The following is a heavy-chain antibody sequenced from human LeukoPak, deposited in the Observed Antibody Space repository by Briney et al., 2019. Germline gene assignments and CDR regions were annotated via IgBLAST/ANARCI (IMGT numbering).Heavy chain of an antibody. V-gene: IGHV4-30-4*01. CDR3: ARDGVGGLYYFDY. J-gene: IGHJ4*02. CDR2: IYYSGST. CDR1: GGSLSSGDYY. D-gene: IGHD4-23*01. Sequence: PSHTLSLTCTVSGGSLSSGDYYWSWIRQPPAKGLEWIGYIYYSGSTYYNPSLKSRVTISVDTSKNQFSLKLSSVTAADTAVYYCARDGVGGLYYFDYWGQGTLVTVSS.